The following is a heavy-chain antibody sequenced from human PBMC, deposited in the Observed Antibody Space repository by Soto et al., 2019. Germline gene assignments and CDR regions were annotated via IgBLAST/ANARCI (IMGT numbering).Heavy chain of an antibody. D-gene: IGHD2-2*01. J-gene: IGHJ4*02. Sequence: SGGSLRLSCAASGFTFSSYSMNWVRQAPGKGLEWVSYISSSSSTIYYADSVKGRFTISRDNAKNTVHLQMNSLRAEDTAVYYCAKRGFCSGSSCLFDHWGQGSQVTVSS. V-gene: IGHV3-48*04. CDR3: AKRGFCSGSSCLFDH. CDR1: GFTFSSYS. CDR2: ISSSSSTI.